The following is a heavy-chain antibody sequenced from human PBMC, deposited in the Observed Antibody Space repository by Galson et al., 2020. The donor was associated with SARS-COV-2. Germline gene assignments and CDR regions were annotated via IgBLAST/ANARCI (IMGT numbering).Heavy chain of an antibody. Sequence: SETLSLTCTVSGGSISSGGYYWSWIRQHTGKGLEWIGYIYYSGSTYYNPSLKSRVTISVDTSKNQFSLKLSSVTAADTAVYYCARDLMVAGVTQYWGQGTLVTVSS. J-gene: IGHJ4*02. CDR1: GGSISSGGYY. D-gene: IGHD2-15*01. CDR3: ARDLMVAGVTQY. CDR2: IYYSGST. V-gene: IGHV4-31*03.